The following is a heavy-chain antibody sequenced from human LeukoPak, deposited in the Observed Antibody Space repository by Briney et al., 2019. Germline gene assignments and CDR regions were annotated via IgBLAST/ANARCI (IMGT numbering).Heavy chain of an antibody. V-gene: IGHV3-11*04. J-gene: IGHJ4*02. CDR1: GFTFSDYQ. Sequence: GGSLRLSCAASGFTFSDYQMSWIRQAPGKGLEWVSYIGSSGTTIYYADSVKGRFTISRDNAKNSLYLQMNSLRAEDTAVYYCARGGYSEYLNCRGQGTLVTVSS. D-gene: IGHD1-1*01. CDR2: IGSSGTTI. CDR3: ARGGYSEYLNC.